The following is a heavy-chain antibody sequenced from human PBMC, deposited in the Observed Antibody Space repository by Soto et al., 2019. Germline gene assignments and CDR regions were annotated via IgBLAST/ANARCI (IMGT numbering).Heavy chain of an antibody. D-gene: IGHD3-22*01. J-gene: IGHJ4*02. V-gene: IGHV3-49*04. CDR2: IRSKAYGGTT. Sequence: GGSLRLSCTASGFTFGDYAMSWVRQAPGKGLEWVGFIRSKAYGGTTEYAASVKGRFTISRDDSKSIAYLQMNSLKTEDTAVYYCTRDLKVPLDYYYDSSGYYYWGQGTLVTVSS. CDR3: TRDLKVPLDYYYDSSGYYY. CDR1: GFTFGDYA.